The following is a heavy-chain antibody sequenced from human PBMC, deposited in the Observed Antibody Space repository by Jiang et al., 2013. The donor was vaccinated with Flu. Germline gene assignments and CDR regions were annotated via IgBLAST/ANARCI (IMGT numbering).Heavy chain of an antibody. J-gene: IGHJ2*01. CDR2: IKRDGSIQ. Sequence: QLVESGGGLVQPGGSLRLSCAASGFTFSNCWMGWVRQAPGKGLSWVANIKRDGSIQYYVDSVKGRFTISRDNAKTSLYLQMNSLRVDDTAVYYCARIGSCDDGDKASVYRHFDLWGRGTLVTVSS. CDR3: ARIGSCDDGDKASVYRHFDL. CDR1: GFTFSNCW. V-gene: IGHV3-7*03. D-gene: IGHD4-17*01.